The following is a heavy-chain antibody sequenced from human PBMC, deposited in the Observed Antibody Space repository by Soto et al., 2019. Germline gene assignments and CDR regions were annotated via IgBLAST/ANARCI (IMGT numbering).Heavy chain of an antibody. Sequence: ASVKVSCKASGYTFTGYYMHWVRQAPGQGLEWMGWINPNSGGTNYAQKFQGRVTMTRDTSISTAYMELSSLRSEDTAVYYCARAPYSSGWYNWFDPWGQGTLVTVSS. CDR1: GYTFTGYY. J-gene: IGHJ5*02. CDR2: INPNSGGT. CDR3: ARAPYSSGWYNWFDP. V-gene: IGHV1-2*02. D-gene: IGHD6-19*01.